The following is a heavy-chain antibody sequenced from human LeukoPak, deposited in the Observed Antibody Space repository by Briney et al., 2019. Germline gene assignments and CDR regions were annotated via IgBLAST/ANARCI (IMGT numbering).Heavy chain of an antibody. CDR3: ARQETGSSGWYDAFDI. D-gene: IGHD6-19*01. CDR1: GGSISSYY. Sequence: SQILSLTCTVSGGSISSYYWSWIRQPPGKGLEWIGYIYTSGSTNYNPSLKSRVTISVDTSKNQFSLKLSSVTAADTAVYYCARQETGSSGWYDAFDIWGQGTMVTVSS. J-gene: IGHJ3*02. CDR2: IYTSGST. V-gene: IGHV4-4*09.